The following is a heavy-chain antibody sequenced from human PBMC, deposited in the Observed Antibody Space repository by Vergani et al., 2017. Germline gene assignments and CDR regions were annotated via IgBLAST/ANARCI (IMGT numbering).Heavy chain of an antibody. D-gene: IGHD3-3*01. Sequence: EVQLVESGGGLVQPGRSLRLSCTASGFTFGDYAMSWFRQAPGKGLEWVGFIRSKAYGGTTEYAASVKGRFTISRDDSKSIAYLQMNSLKASDTAMYYCARLKDFWSGYWAPYDAFDIWGQGTMVTVSS. CDR1: GFTFGDYA. V-gene: IGHV3-49*03. CDR2: IRSKAYGGTT. CDR3: ARLKDFWSGYWAPYDAFDI. J-gene: IGHJ3*02.